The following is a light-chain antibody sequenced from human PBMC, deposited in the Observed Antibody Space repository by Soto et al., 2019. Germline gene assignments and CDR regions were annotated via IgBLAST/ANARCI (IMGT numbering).Light chain of an antibody. CDR2: DVT. CDR1: SSDVGGFEY. J-gene: IGLJ1*01. CDR3: GSSTRSSTSV. Sequence: QSALSQPASVFGSPGQSITISCTGTSSDVGGFEYVSWYQHQPGEAPKLIIYDVTKRPSGVSNRFSGSKSGNTASLTISGIQAEDEGDYYCGSSTRSSTSVFGTGTKLTVL. V-gene: IGLV2-14*01.